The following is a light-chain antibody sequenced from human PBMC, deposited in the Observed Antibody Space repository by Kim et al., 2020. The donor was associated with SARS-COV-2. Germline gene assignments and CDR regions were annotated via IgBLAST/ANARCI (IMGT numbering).Light chain of an antibody. V-gene: IGLV10-54*04. Sequence: RQPATRTCRENRKKFGNQGAAWLQQHQDHPPKLLSYRSNTRPSGISERFSASRSGNTASLTITGLQPEDEADYYCSTWDTSLNAWVFGGGTQLTVL. CDR1: RKKFGNQG. CDR2: RSN. CDR3: STWDTSLNAWV. J-gene: IGLJ3*02.